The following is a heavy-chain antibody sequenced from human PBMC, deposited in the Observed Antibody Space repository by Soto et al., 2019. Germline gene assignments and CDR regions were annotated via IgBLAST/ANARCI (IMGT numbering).Heavy chain of an antibody. D-gene: IGHD4-17*01. CDR2: MRSKASNYAT. CDR1: GFSFSDSA. J-gene: IGHJ4*02. CDR3: ARQEPDYALPD. V-gene: IGHV3-73*01. Sequence: EVQLVESGGGLVQPGGSLKLSWTTAGFSFSDSAMHWVRQASGKGLEWVGRMRSKASNYATQYGASVNARFTISRDDSHDTAYLQINSLKTDETAMYYCARQEPDYALPDWGQGTLVTVSS.